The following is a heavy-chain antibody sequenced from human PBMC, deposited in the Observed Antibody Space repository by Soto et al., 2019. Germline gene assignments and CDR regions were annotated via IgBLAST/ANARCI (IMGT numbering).Heavy chain of an antibody. J-gene: IGHJ6*02. CDR3: ARLRQVWNYASRVYYYYGMDV. CDR1: GYTFTSYA. Sequence: QVQLVQSGAEVKKPGASVKVSCKASGYTFTSYAMHWVRQAPGQRLEWMGWINAGNGNTKYSQKFQGRVTITRDTPASRGYMELSSLRSEDTAVYYCARLRQVWNYASRVYYYYGMDVWGQGATVTVSS. D-gene: IGHD1-7*01. V-gene: IGHV1-3*01. CDR2: INAGNGNT.